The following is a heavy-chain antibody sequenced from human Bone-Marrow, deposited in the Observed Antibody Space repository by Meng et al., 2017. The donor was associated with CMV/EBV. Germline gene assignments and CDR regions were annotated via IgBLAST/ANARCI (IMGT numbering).Heavy chain of an antibody. Sequence: SVKVSCKASGGTFSSYAISWVRQAPGQGLEWMGGIIPIFGTANYAQKFQGRVTITTDESTSTAYMELSSLRSEDTAVYYCASGIAARQLFGDWGPGNRVNGAS. D-gene: IGHD6-6*01. J-gene: IGHJ4*02. CDR3: ASGIAARQLFGD. CDR2: IIPIFGTA. V-gene: IGHV1-69*05. CDR1: GGTFSSYA.